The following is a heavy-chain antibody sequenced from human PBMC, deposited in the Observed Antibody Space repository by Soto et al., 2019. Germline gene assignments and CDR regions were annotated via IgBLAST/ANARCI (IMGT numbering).Heavy chain of an antibody. J-gene: IGHJ4*02. CDR2: IWYDGSIK. Sequence: GGSLRLSCVASGSTFSSYGMHWVRQAPGKGLEWLAVIWYDGSIKYYADSVKGRFTISRDDSKDTLYLQMDSLRVEDSAIYYCPRAFSPGVAGRLFDFWGLGTPVTVSS. V-gene: IGHV3-33*08. D-gene: IGHD6-19*01. CDR1: GSTFSSYG. CDR3: PRAFSPGVAGRLFDF.